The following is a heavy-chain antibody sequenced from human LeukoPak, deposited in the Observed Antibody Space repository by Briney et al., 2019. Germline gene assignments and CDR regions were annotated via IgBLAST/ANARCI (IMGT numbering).Heavy chain of an antibody. Sequence: KPSETLSLTCAVYGGSFSGYYWSWIRQPPGKGLEGIGEINHSGSTNYNPSLKSRVTISVDTSKNQFSLKLSSVTAADTAVYYCARARRGYYDFWSGLDDYWGQGTLVTVSS. J-gene: IGHJ4*02. CDR2: INHSGST. V-gene: IGHV4-34*01. CDR3: ARARRGYYDFWSGLDDY. CDR1: GGSFSGYY. D-gene: IGHD3-3*01.